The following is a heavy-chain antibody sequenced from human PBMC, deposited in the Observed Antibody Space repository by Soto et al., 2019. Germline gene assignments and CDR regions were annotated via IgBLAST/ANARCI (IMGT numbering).Heavy chain of an antibody. D-gene: IGHD6-13*01. V-gene: IGHV4-39*01. CDR2: IYYSGSA. Sequence: PSETLSLTCTVSGGSISSSSYYWGWIRQPPGKGLEWIGSIYYSGSAYYNPSLKSRVTISVDTSKNQFSLKLSSVTAADTAVYYCERKEYEKQLGGDAFDIWGQGTMVTVSS. J-gene: IGHJ3*02. CDR1: GGSISSSSYY. CDR3: ERKEYEKQLGGDAFDI.